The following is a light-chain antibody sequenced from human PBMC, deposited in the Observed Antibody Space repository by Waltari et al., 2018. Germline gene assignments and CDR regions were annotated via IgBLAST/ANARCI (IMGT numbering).Light chain of an antibody. V-gene: IGKV3-11*01. CDR3: QQRSKWPPSIT. Sequence: EIVLTQSPATLSLSPGERATLSCRASQRVSSYLAWYQQKPGQAPRLLIYDASNRATGIPARFSGSGSGTDFTLSISSLEPEDFAVYYCQQRSKWPPSITFGQGTRLEIK. J-gene: IGKJ5*01. CDR1: QRVSSY. CDR2: DAS.